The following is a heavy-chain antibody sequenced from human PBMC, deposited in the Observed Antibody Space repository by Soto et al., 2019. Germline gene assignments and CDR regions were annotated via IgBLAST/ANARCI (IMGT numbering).Heavy chain of an antibody. J-gene: IGHJ6*02. CDR2: INPSGST. CDR3: AIDTYYYYVMDV. Sequence: PSETLSLTGAPSGGAQRRQYWSSLRQPPGKGLEWIGEINPSGSTNYYPSLKSRVTLSADTSKKQFSLKLRSVIAADTAVYYCAIDTYYYYVMDVWGQGTTVTVS. CDR1: GGAQRRQY. V-gene: IGHV4-34*01. D-gene: IGHD3-9*01.